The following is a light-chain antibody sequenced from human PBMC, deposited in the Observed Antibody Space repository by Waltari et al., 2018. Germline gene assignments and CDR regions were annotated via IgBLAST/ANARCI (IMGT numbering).Light chain of an antibody. Sequence: EIMLTQSPGTLSLSPGERATLSCRASQSISRFLAWYQQKPGQAPRLLIYDASTRATGIPERFSGSGSGTDFSLTISRLEPEDIAVYYCQKYGSLPATFGQGTKVEIK. V-gene: IGKV3-20*01. CDR2: DAS. CDR1: QSISRF. CDR3: QKYGSLPAT. J-gene: IGKJ1*01.